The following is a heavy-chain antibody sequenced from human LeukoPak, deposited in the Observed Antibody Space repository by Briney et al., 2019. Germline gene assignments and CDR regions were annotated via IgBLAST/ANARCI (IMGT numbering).Heavy chain of an antibody. V-gene: IGHV4-39*01. CDR1: GGSISSSSYY. J-gene: IGHJ5*02. Sequence: SETLSLTCTVSGGSISSSSYYWGWIRQPPGKGLEWIGSIYYSGSTYYNLSLKSRVTISVDTSKNQFSLKLSSVTAADTAVYYCARRVYVWGSYRLIWFDPWGQGTLVTVSS. CDR2: IYYSGST. D-gene: IGHD3-16*02. CDR3: ARRVYVWGSYRLIWFDP.